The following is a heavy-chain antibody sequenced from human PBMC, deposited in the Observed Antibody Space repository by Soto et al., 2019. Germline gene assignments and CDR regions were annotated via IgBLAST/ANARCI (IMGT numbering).Heavy chain of an antibody. D-gene: IGHD6-19*01. CDR2: INPSGGIT. Sequence: ASVKVSCKASGGTFSSYAISWVRQAPGQGLEWMGIINPSGGITRNAQKFQGRVTMTGDTSTSTVYMELSSLRSEDTAVYYCARGIEYSSGWYAFDIWGPGTMVTVSS. CDR3: ARGIEYSSGWYAFDI. V-gene: IGHV1-46*03. CDR1: GGTFSSYA. J-gene: IGHJ3*02.